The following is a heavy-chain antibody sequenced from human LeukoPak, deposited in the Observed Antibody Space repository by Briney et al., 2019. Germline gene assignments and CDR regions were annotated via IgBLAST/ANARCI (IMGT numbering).Heavy chain of an antibody. CDR1: GGSFSGYY. Sequence: SETLSLTCAVYGGSFSGYYWSWIRQPPGKGLEWMGEINHSGSTNYNPSLKSRVTISVDTSKNQFSLKLSSVTAADTAVYYCAGRLGYCSSTSCYFGRFAFDIWGQGTMVTVS. D-gene: IGHD2-2*01. V-gene: IGHV4-34*01. J-gene: IGHJ3*02. CDR3: AGRLGYCSSTSCYFGRFAFDI. CDR2: INHSGST.